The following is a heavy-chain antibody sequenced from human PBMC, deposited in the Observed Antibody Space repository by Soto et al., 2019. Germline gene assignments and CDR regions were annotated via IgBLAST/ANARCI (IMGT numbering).Heavy chain of an antibody. J-gene: IGHJ6*02. V-gene: IGHV5-51*01. Sequence: GESLKISCKGSGYIFTTYWIGWVRQMPGKGLEWMGIIYPGDSDTRYSPSFQGQVTISADKSINTAYLQWSSLKASDTALYYCTAGEGHCSATGCYFPYNYYGMDVWGQGTTVTVSS. CDR3: TAGEGHCSATGCYFPYNYYGMDV. CDR1: GYIFTTYW. D-gene: IGHD2-2*01. CDR2: IYPGDSDT.